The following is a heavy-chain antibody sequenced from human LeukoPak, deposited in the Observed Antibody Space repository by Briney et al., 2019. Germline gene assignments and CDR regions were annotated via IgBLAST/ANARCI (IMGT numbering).Heavy chain of an antibody. Sequence: ASVKVSCKASGYTFTGYYMHWVRQAPGQGLEWMGWINPNSGGTNYAQKFQGWVTMTRDTSISTAYMDLSRLRSDDTAVYYCVRDYGSGSYDYWGQGTLVTVSS. CDR2: INPNSGGT. CDR1: GYTFTGYY. J-gene: IGHJ4*02. CDR3: VRDYGSGSYDY. D-gene: IGHD3-10*01. V-gene: IGHV1-2*04.